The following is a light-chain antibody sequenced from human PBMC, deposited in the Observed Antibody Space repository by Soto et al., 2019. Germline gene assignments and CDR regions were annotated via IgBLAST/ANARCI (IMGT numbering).Light chain of an antibody. CDR2: DAS. J-gene: IGKJ1*01. CDR3: QQYNSYSPWT. V-gene: IGKV1-5*01. CDR1: QSISSW. Sequence: DIQMTQSPSTLSGSVGDRVTITCRASQSISSWLAWYQQKPGKAPELLIYDASSLGSGVPSRFSGSGSGTEFTLTISSLQPDDFATYYCQQYNSYSPWTFGQGTKVDIK.